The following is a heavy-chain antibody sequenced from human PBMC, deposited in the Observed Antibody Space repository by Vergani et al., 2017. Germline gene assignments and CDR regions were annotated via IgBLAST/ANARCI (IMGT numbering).Heavy chain of an antibody. CDR2: ISGSGSTI. D-gene: IGHD2-2*02. Sequence: QVHLVESGGGLVKPGGSLRLSCAASGFTFSDYYMSWIRQAPGKRLEWVSYISGSGSTIYYADSVKGRFTISRDNAKNSLYLQMNSLRAEDTAVYYCAKLQTLYCSSTSCYTGGMDVWGQGTTVTVSS. CDR1: GFTFSDYY. CDR3: AKLQTLYCSSTSCYTGGMDV. J-gene: IGHJ6*02. V-gene: IGHV3-11*01.